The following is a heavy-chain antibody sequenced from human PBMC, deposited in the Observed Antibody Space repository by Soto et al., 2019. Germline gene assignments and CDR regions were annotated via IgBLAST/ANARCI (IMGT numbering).Heavy chain of an antibody. CDR3: ARGYSSSWYSY. J-gene: IGHJ4*02. CDR2: ILYDGSNK. V-gene: IGHV3-30-3*01. CDR1: GFTFSSYA. D-gene: IGHD6-13*01. Sequence: PGGSLRLSCAASGFTFSSYAMHWVRQAPGKGLEWVAVILYDGSNKYYADSVKGRFTISRDNSKNTLYLQMNSLRAEDTAVYYCARGYSSSWYSYWGQGTLVTVSS.